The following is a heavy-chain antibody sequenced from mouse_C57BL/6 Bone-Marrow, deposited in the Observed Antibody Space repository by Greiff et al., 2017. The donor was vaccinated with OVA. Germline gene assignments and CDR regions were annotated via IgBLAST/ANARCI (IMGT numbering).Heavy chain of an antibody. V-gene: IGHV1-77*01. Sequence: VKLMESGAELVKPGASVKISCKASGYTFTDYYINWVKQRPGQGLAWIGKIGPGSGSTYYNEKFKGKATLTADKSSSTAYMQLSSLTSEDSAVYFCARTEEDYYSNYDYWGQGTTLTVSS. D-gene: IGHD2-5*01. CDR3: ARTEEDYYSNYDY. CDR2: IGPGSGST. CDR1: GYTFTDYY. J-gene: IGHJ2*01.